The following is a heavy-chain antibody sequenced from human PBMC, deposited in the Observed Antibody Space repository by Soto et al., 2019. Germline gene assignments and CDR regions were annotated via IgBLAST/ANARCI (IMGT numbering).Heavy chain of an antibody. J-gene: IGHJ5*02. V-gene: IGHV2-5*02. CDR2: IYWDDDK. Sequence: QITLKESGPPLVKPTQALTLTCSFPGFSLSTTGLGVGWIRQPPGKALEWLGFIYWDDDKRYSPALSNRLTITKDPSIIQVVLTMTTMDPIDPATYSCSHHTGRTKGADFIRGTYRLNWFGPWGQGILVTVCS. D-gene: IGHD3-16*02. CDR3: SHHTGRTKGADFIRGTYRLNWFGP. CDR1: GFSLSTTGLG.